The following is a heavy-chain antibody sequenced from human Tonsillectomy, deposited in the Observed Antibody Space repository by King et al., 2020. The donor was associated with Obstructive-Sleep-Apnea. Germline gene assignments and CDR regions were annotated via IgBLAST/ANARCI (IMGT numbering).Heavy chain of an antibody. J-gene: IGHJ4*02. CDR3: ARESSLPGGNSYFDY. D-gene: IGHD4-23*01. CDR1: GGSISSGGYY. CDR2: IYYSGST. V-gene: IGHV4-31*03. Sequence: VQLQESGPGLVKRSQTLSLTCTVSGGSISSGGYYWSWIRQHPGKGLEWIGYIYYSGSTYYNPSLKSRVTISVDTSKNQFSLKLSSVTAADTAVYYCARESSLPGGNSYFDYWGQGTLVTVSS.